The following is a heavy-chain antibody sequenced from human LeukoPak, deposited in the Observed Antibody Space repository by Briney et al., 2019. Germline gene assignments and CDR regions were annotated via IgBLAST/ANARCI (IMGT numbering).Heavy chain of an antibody. CDR1: GDSITRRSYY. J-gene: IGHJ4*02. D-gene: IGHD3-22*01. Sequence: PSETLSLTCTLCGDSITRRSYYLPWVRQPPGKGLEWIGSISYSGSTYYNPPLKSRATMSLDTSKNQFSLRLSSVTAADTALYYCRGYDISSNCVYYYWGQGTLVTVSS. CDR2: ISYSGST. CDR3: RGYDISSNCVYYY. V-gene: IGHV4-39*01.